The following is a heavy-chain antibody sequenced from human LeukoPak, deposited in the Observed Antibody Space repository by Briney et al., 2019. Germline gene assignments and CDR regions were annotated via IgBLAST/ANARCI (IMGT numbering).Heavy chain of an antibody. D-gene: IGHD6-6*01. V-gene: IGHV3-9*01. J-gene: IGHJ4*02. CDR2: ISWNSGSI. CDR3: SLGGYSSSWYYFDY. Sequence: GGSLRLSCAASGFTFDDYAMRWVRQAPGKGLEWVSGISWNSGSIGYADSVKGRFTISRDNAKNSLYLQMNSLRAEDTAVYYCSLGGYSSSWYYFDYWGQGTLVTVSS. CDR1: GFTFDDYA.